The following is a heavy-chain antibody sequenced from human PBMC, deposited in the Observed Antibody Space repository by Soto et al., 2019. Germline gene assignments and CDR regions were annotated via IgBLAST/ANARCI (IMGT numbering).Heavy chain of an antibody. D-gene: IGHD3-22*01. J-gene: IGHJ4*02. CDR2: IIPILGIA. Sequence: QVQLVQSGAEVKKPGSSVKVSCKASGGTFSSYTISWVRQAPGQGLEWMGRIIPILGIANYAQKFQGRVTITADKSTSTAYMELSSLRSEDTAVYYCARDSGSGYYPDYWGQGPLVTVSS. V-gene: IGHV1-69*08. CDR3: ARDSGSGYYPDY. CDR1: GGTFSSYT.